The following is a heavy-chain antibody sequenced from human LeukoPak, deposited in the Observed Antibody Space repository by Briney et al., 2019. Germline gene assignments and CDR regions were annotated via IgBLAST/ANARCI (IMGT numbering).Heavy chain of an antibody. CDR2: INPSGGST. Sequence: APVKVSCKASGYTFTSYYMHWVRQAPGQGLEWMGIINPSGGSTSYAQKFQGRVTMTRDTSTSTVYMELSSLRSEDTAVYYCARSAHTDSSSWYEGLYYFDYWGQGTLVTVSS. CDR1: GYTFTSYY. J-gene: IGHJ4*02. CDR3: ARSAHTDSSSWYEGLYYFDY. V-gene: IGHV1-46*01. D-gene: IGHD6-13*01.